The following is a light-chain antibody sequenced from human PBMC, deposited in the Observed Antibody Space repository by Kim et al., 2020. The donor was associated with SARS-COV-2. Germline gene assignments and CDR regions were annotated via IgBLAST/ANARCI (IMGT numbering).Light chain of an antibody. CDR1: SSDVDGYTY. Sequence: GQSLPLPCPGTSSDVDGYTYVSWYQQHTDNALNHMIYDVSKRASGGSNRFSGSKSGNTASLTMSGLQAEDEADYYCSSYTSSSTLVYGGETKLTVL. CDR2: DVS. CDR3: SSYTSSSTLV. J-gene: IGLJ2*01. V-gene: IGLV2-14*04.